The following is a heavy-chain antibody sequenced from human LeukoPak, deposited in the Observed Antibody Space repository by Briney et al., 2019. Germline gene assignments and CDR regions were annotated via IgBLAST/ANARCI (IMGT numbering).Heavy chain of an antibody. CDR3: AKTLGYCSSTSCHSPGY. Sequence: GGSLRLSCAASGFTFSSYGMHWVRQAPGKGLEWVAFIRYDGSNKYYADSVKGRFTISRDNSKNTLYLQMDSLRAEDTAVYYCAKTLGYCSSTSCHSPGYWGQGTLVTVSS. CDR1: GFTFSSYG. V-gene: IGHV3-30*02. J-gene: IGHJ4*02. D-gene: IGHD2-2*01. CDR2: IRYDGSNK.